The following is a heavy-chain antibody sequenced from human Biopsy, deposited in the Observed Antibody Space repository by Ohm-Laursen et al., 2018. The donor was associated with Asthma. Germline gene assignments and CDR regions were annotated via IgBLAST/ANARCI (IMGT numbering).Heavy chain of an antibody. D-gene: IGHD1-7*01. CDR2: IFAANSET. J-gene: IGHJ4*02. CDR3: ARFIDGTFFVDY. V-gene: IGHV5-51*01. CDR1: GYTFSDSW. Sequence: GESLRISCKVSGYTFSDSWIGWVRQMPGKGLEWMGIIFAANSETKYNPSFQGQVTISADMSISTAFLQWSSLKASDTAIYYCARFIDGTFFVDYWGQGTLVTVSS.